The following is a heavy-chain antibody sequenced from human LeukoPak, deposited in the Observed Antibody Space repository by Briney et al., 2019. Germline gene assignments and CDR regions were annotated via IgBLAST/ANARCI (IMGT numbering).Heavy chain of an antibody. Sequence: VASVKVSCKASGYTFTGYYMHWVRQAPGQGLEWMGWINPNSGGTNYAQKFQGRVTMTRDTSISTAYLQWSSLKASDTAMYYCARLNGAYSYVGYWGQGTLVTVSS. CDR2: INPNSGGT. D-gene: IGHD5-18*01. CDR3: ARLNGAYSYVGY. V-gene: IGHV1-2*02. CDR1: GYTFTGYY. J-gene: IGHJ4*02.